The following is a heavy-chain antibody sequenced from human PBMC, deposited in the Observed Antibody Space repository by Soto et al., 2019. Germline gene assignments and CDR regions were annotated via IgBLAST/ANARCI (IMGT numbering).Heavy chain of an antibody. CDR2: IGGSDGRT. Sequence: PGGSLRLSCAASGFTFSNHAMSWVRQAPGKGLEWVSTIGGSDGRTYYADSVKGRFTISRDNSKNTLDLQMNNLRVEETAKYYCAGRIAVAGTLAYWGQGTLVTVSS. D-gene: IGHD6-19*01. CDR1: GFTFSNHA. J-gene: IGHJ4*02. CDR3: AGRIAVAGTLAY. V-gene: IGHV3-23*01.